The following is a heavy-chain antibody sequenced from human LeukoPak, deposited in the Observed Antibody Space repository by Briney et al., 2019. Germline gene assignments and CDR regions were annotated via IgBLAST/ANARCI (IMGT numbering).Heavy chain of an antibody. Sequence: ASVKVSCKASGYTFTGYYIHWVRQAPGQGLEWMGGIIPIFGTANYAQKFQGRVTITADESTSTAYMELSSLRSEDTAVYYCAREGSGWYRDYYYMDVWGKGTTVTVSS. CDR2: IIPIFGTA. V-gene: IGHV1-69*13. CDR1: GYTFTGYY. J-gene: IGHJ6*03. D-gene: IGHD6-19*01. CDR3: AREGSGWYRDYYYMDV.